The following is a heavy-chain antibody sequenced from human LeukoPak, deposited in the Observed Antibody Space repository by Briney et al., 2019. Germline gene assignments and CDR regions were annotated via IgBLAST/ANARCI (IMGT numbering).Heavy chain of an antibody. CDR3: ARFYDSSGYRRSYYFDY. Sequence: SETLSLTCAVYGGSFSGYYWSWIRQPPGKGLEWIGEINHSGSTNYNPSLKSRVTISVDTSKNQFSLKLSSVTAADTAVYYCARFYDSSGYRRSYYFDYWGQRTLVTVSS. D-gene: IGHD3-22*01. J-gene: IGHJ4*02. V-gene: IGHV4-34*01. CDR2: INHSGST. CDR1: GGSFSGYY.